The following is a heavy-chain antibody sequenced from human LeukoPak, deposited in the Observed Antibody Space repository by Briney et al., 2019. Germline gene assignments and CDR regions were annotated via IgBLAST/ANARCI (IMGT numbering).Heavy chain of an antibody. CDR1: GFTFSGSA. CDR2: IRSKANDHAT. D-gene: IGHD4-17*01. V-gene: IGHV3-73*01. CDR3: TRRLMTTVNDY. J-gene: IGHJ4*02. Sequence: QSGGSLRLSCAASGFTFSGSAMHWVRQSPGKGLEWVGRIRSKANDHATACAASVRGRFTISRDDSKNTAYLQMNSLKTEDTAVYYCTRRLMTTVNDYWGQGTLVTVSS.